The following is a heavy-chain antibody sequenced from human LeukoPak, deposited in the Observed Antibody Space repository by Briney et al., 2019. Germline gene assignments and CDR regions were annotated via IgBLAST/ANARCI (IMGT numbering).Heavy chain of an antibody. D-gene: IGHD3-22*01. J-gene: IGHJ4*02. Sequence: GGSLRLSCAASGFTFSSYGMSWVRQAPGKGLEWVSAISGSGGSTYYADSVRGRFTISRDNSKNTLYLQMNSLRAEDTAVYYCAKSAGSGYYLRDFDYWGQGTLVTVSS. V-gene: IGHV3-23*01. CDR1: GFTFSSYG. CDR2: ISGSGGST. CDR3: AKSAGSGYYLRDFDY.